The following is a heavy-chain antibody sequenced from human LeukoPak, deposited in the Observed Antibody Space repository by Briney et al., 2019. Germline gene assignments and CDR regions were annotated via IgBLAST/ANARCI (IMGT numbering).Heavy chain of an antibody. CDR2: IYYSGST. D-gene: IGHD3-10*01. CDR3: ARHPVRQLADY. J-gene: IGHJ4*02. CDR1: GGSISSSSYY. Sequence: SETLSLTCTVSGGSISSSSYYWGWIRQPPGKGLEWIGSIYYSGSTYYNPSLKSRVTISVDTSKNQFSLKLSSVTAADTAVYYCARHPVRQLADYWGQGTLVTVSS. V-gene: IGHV4-39*01.